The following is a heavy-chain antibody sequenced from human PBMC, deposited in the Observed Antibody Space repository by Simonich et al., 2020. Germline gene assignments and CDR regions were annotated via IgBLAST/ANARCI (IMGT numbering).Heavy chain of an antibody. Sequence: QVQLVQSGAEVKKPGASVKVSCKASGYTFTRYGIHWVRQATGQGLEWMGWVSAYNGNTNYAQKLQGRVTMTTDTSTCTAYMELRRLRSDDTAVYYCARASRGTWWYYYFDYWGQGTLVTVSS. CDR1: GYTFTRYG. J-gene: IGHJ4*02. D-gene: IGHD2-15*01. CDR3: ARASRGTWWYYYFDY. CDR2: VSAYNGNT. V-gene: IGHV1-18*01.